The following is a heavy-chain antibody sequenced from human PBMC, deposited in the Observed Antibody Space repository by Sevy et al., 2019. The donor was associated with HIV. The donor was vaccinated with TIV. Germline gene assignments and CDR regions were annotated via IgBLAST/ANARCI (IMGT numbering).Heavy chain of an antibody. CDR2: ISWDGDTI. D-gene: IGHD3-10*01. Sequence: GGSLRLSCVASGFTFDDYTMYWVRQAPGKGLEWVSLISWDGDTIYYADAVKGRFTISRDNSKNSLYLQMNSLRTEDTALYYCAKSYGSGSYYSPPGYWGQGTLVTVSS. V-gene: IGHV3-43*01. CDR3: AKSYGSGSYYSPPGY. J-gene: IGHJ4*02. CDR1: GFTFDDYT.